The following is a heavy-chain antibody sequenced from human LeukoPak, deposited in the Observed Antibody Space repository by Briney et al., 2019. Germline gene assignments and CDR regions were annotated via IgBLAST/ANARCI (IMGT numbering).Heavy chain of an antibody. D-gene: IGHD3-10*01. V-gene: IGHV1-18*01. J-gene: IGHJ5*02. CDR3: ARDPSYGSGSYYIFDP. CDR1: GYTFTSYG. Sequence: ASVKVSCKASGYTFTSYGISWVRQAPGQGLEWMGWISAYNGNTNYVQKLQGRVTMTTDTSTSTAYMELRSLRSDDTAVYYCARDPSYGSGSYYIFDPWGQGTLVTVSS. CDR2: ISAYNGNT.